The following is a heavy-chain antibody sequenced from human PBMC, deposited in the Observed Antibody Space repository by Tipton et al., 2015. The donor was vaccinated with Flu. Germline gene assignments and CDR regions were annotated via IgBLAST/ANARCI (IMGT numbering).Heavy chain of an antibody. CDR3: ASGPSYYGSGSPTSWYFDY. Sequence: QLVQSEAEVKKPWASVKASCKASGYTFTRYGISWVRQAPGQGLEWMGWISAYNGNTNYAQKLQGRVTMTTDTSTSTAYMELSSLRSDDTAVYYCASGPSYYGSGSPTSWYFDYWGQGTLVTVSS. D-gene: IGHD3-10*01. J-gene: IGHJ4*02. CDR2: ISAYNGNT. V-gene: IGHV1-18*01. CDR1: GYTFTRYG.